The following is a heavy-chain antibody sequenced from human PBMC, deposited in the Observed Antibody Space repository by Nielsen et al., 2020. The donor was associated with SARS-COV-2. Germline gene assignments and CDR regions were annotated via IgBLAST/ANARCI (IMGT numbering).Heavy chain of an antibody. J-gene: IGHJ4*02. CDR3: ARLSRYDFWNLDY. CDR1: GGSTSDYF. V-gene: IGHV4-59*08. D-gene: IGHD3-3*01. CDR2: VSYSGNT. Sequence: SETLSLTCTVSGGSTSDYFWSWVRQPPGKGLEWIGYVSYSGNTNYNPSLRSRVTISVDTSTNQFSLKLFTATAADTAVYYCARLSRYDFWNLDYWGQGMLVTVSS.